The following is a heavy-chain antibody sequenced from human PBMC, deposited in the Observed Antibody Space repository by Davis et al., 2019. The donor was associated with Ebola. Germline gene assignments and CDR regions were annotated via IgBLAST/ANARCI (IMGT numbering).Heavy chain of an antibody. J-gene: IGHJ6*02. CDR2: IYYSGST. CDR3: ARDGSSGMDV. CDR1: GGSVSSGSYY. V-gene: IGHV4-61*01. D-gene: IGHD3-10*01. Sequence: PSETLSLTCTVSGGSVSSGSYYWSWIRQPPGKGLEWIGYIYYSGSTNYNPSLKSRVTISVDTSKNQFSLKLSSVTAADTAVYYCARDGSSGMDVWGQGTTVTVSS.